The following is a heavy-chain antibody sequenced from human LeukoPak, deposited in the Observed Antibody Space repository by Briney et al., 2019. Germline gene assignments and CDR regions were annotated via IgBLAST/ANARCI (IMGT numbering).Heavy chain of an antibody. J-gene: IGHJ4*02. CDR2: ISYDGSNK. CDR3: AKDFGSSTSPFDY. V-gene: IGHV3-30*18. D-gene: IGHD2-2*01. CDR1: GFTFSSYG. Sequence: GGSLSLSCAASGFTFSSYGMHWVRQAPGKGLEWVAVISYDGSNKYYADSVKGRFTISRDNSKNTLYLQMNSLRAEDTAVYYCAKDFGSSTSPFDYWGQGTLVTVSS.